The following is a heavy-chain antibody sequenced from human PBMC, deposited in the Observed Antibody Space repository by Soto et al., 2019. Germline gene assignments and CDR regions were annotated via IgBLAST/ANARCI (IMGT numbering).Heavy chain of an antibody. J-gene: IGHJ3*02. CDR3: ARLALYGFGGKPTENAFDI. D-gene: IGHD3-10*01. V-gene: IGHV5-51*01. CDR1: GYSFTSYW. CDR2: IYPGDSDT. Sequence: GESLKISCKGSGYSFTSYWIGWVRQMPGKGLEWMGIIYPGDSDTRYSPSFQGQVTISADKSISTAYLQWSSLKASDTAMYYCARLALYGFGGKPTENAFDIWGQGTMVTVSS.